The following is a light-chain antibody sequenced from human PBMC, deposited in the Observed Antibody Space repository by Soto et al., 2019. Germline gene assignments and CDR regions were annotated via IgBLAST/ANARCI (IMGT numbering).Light chain of an antibody. V-gene: IGKV3-11*01. Sequence: EIVLTQSPATLSLSPWERATLSCRGSQSVRSHLVWYQQKPGQAPRLLIYEASNRATGIPARFSGSGSGTDFTLTISSLEPADFAVYYCQQRSDWPITFGQGTRLEIK. CDR3: QQRSDWPIT. J-gene: IGKJ5*01. CDR1: QSVRSH. CDR2: EAS.